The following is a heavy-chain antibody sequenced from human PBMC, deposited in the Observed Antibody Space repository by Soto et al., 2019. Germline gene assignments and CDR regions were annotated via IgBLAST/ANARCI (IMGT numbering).Heavy chain of an antibody. D-gene: IGHD3-22*01. Sequence: ETLALTCPVSGGSISSYYWSWIRQPPGKGLEWIGYIYYSGSTNYNPSLKSRVTISVDTSKNQFSLKLSSVTAADTAVYYCAGIDYYDSSGYYPPWGQGTLVTVYS. CDR3: AGIDYYDSSGYYPP. CDR1: GGSISSYY. J-gene: IGHJ5*02. V-gene: IGHV4-59*01. CDR2: IYYSGST.